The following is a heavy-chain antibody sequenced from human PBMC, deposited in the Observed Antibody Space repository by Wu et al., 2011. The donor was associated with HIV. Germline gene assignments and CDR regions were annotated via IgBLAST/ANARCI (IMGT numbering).Heavy chain of an antibody. V-gene: IGHV1-8*02. CDR1: GYSLTSHD. CDR3: AREYTVRYYYYYMDV. D-gene: IGHD4-11*01. J-gene: IGHJ6*03. CDR2: MNPDSGNT. Sequence: QVQSMQSGAEVRQPGASVKVSCRASGYSLTSHDINWVRQAPGQGLEWMGWMNPDSGNTGFAQKFQGRVTMTRDTSTNTAYMELSRLTSEDTAVYYCAREYTVRYYYYYMDVWGKGTTVTVSS.